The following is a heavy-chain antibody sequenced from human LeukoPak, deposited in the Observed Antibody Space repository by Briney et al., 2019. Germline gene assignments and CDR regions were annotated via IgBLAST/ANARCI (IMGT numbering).Heavy chain of an antibody. V-gene: IGHV3-66*01. Sequence: PGGSPRLSCAASGFTVSRNYLYWVRQAPGKGLEWVSVIYSGGSTSYADSVKGRFTISRDKSKNTLYLQMNSLRAEDTAMYYCARAAYFDILTGLDYWGQGTLVTVSS. CDR2: IYSGGST. J-gene: IGHJ4*02. CDR3: ARAAYFDILTGLDY. D-gene: IGHD3-9*01. CDR1: GFTVSRNY.